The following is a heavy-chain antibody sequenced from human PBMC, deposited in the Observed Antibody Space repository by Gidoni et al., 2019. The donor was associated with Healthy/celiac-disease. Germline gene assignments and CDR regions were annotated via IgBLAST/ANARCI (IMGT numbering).Heavy chain of an antibody. CDR1: GFTFSSYS. Sequence: EVQLVESGGGLVKPGGSLRLSCAASGFTFSSYSMNWVRQAPGKGLEWVSSISSSSSYIYYADSVKGRFTISRDNAKNSLYLQMNSLRAEDTAVYYCASSGYSGYDFNYYYGMDVWGQGTTVTVS. CDR3: ASSGYSGYDFNYYYGMDV. D-gene: IGHD5-12*01. V-gene: IGHV3-21*01. J-gene: IGHJ6*02. CDR2: ISSSSSYI.